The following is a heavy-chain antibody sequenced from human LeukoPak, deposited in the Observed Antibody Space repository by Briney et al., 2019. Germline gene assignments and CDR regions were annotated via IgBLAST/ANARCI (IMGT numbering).Heavy chain of an antibody. CDR2: IYHSGST. CDR1: GYSISSGYY. Sequence: SETLSLTCTVSGYSISSGYYWGWIRQPPGKGLEWIGSIYHSGSTYYNPSLKSRVTISVDTSKNQFSLKLSSVTAADTAVYYCARVSDWFDPWGQGTLVTVSP. J-gene: IGHJ5*02. V-gene: IGHV4-38-2*02. CDR3: ARVSDWFDP.